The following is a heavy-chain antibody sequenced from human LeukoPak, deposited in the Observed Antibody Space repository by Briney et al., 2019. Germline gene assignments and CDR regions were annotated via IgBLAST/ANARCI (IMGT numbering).Heavy chain of an antibody. CDR3: AGGLERRSSDAFDI. D-gene: IGHD1-1*01. Sequence: SQTLSLTCTVSGGSISSGGYYWSWIRQHPGKGLEWIGYIYYSGCTYYNPSLKSRVTISVDTSKNQFSLKLSSVTAADTAVYYCAGGLERRSSDAFDIWGQGTMVTVSS. J-gene: IGHJ3*02. CDR2: IYYSGCT. CDR1: GGSISSGGYY. V-gene: IGHV4-31*03.